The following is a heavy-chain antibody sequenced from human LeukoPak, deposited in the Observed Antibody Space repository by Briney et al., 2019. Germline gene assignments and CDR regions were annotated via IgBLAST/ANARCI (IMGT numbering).Heavy chain of an antibody. CDR2: IYYSGST. CDR1: GGSISSYY. D-gene: IGHD3-22*01. Sequence: SETLSLTCTVSGGSISSYYWTWIRQPPGKGLEWIGYIYYSGSTNYNPSLKSRVTISVDTSKNQFSLKLSSVTAADTAVYYCARALYYYDSSGYYYDYWGQGTLVTVSS. V-gene: IGHV4-59*01. CDR3: ARALYYYDSSGYYYDY. J-gene: IGHJ4*02.